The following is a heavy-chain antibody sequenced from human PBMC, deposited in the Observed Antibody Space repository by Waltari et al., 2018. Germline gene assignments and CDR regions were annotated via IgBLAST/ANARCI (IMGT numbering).Heavy chain of an antibody. V-gene: IGHV1-2*02. D-gene: IGHD2-8*01. CDR3: AKSPWNGPLDY. CDR1: GYTLTGTY. Sequence: EHLVQSGAEVKKPGAPVKVSCKASGYTLTGTYIHWVRQAPGQGLEGMGWINPTSGGTNYAQKFQGRVTVTRDTSISTAYMEVSSLRSDDTAVYYCAKSPWNGPLDYWGQGTLVTVSS. CDR2: INPTSGGT. J-gene: IGHJ4*02.